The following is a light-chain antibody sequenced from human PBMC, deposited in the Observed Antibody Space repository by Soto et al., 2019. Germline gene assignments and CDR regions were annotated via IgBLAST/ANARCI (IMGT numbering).Light chain of an antibody. CDR3: QQYYTYSWT. J-gene: IGKJ1*01. Sequence: DIQMTQSPSSLSASVGDRVTITCRASQSIAGKLAWYQRKPGKAPGLLIYDASTLESGVPSRFSGSGFGTEFTLTISSLQPDDFATYYCQQYYTYSWTFGQGTKVDIK. CDR2: DAS. CDR1: QSIAGK. V-gene: IGKV1-5*01.